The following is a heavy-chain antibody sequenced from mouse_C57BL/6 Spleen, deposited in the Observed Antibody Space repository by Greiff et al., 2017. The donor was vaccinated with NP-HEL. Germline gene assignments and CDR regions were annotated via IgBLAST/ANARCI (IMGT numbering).Heavy chain of an antibody. V-gene: IGHV1-81*01. CDR3: ARRGDYGRDWYFDV. CDR2: IYPRSGNT. D-gene: IGHD2-4*01. J-gene: IGHJ1*03. Sequence: QVQLQQSGAELARPGASVKLSCKASGYTFTSYGISWVKQRTGQGLEWIGEIYPRSGNTYYNEKFKGKATLTADKSSSTAYMERRSLTSEDSAVYFSARRGDYGRDWYFDVWGTGTTVTVSS. CDR1: GYTFTSYG.